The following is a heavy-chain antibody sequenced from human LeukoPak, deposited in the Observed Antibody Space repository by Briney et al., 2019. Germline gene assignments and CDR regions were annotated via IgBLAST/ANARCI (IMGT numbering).Heavy chain of an antibody. V-gene: IGHV4-39*07. CDR3: ARSDGYGLVGI. D-gene: IGHD3-10*01. CDR1: GGSISSSRYY. J-gene: IGHJ3*02. Sequence: PSETLSLTCTVSGGSISSSRYYWGWIRQPPGKGLEWIGSIYYSGSTYYNPSRKSRVTILVDTSKNQFSLKLSSVTAADTAVYYCARSDGYGLVGIWGQGTMVTVSS. CDR2: IYYSGST.